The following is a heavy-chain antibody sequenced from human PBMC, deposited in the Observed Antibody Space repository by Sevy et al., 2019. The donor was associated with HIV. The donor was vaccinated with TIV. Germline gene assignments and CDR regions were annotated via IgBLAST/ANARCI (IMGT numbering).Heavy chain of an antibody. D-gene: IGHD4-4*01. CDR2: ISFDGSSQ. Sequence: GGSLRLSCAASGLTFSRYGMHWVRQAPGKGLDWVAVISFDGSSQYYADSVKGRFTISRDNSRKTVSLQMNSLRLEDKAVYYCVGNTVTTLRFDYWGQGTVVTVSS. J-gene: IGHJ4*02. CDR3: VGNTVTTLRFDY. V-gene: IGHV3-30*03. CDR1: GLTFSRYG.